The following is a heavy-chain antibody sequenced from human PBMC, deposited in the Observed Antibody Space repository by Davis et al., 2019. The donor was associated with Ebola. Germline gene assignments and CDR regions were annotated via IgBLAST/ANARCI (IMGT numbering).Heavy chain of an antibody. Sequence: PGGSLRLSCAASGFTFSSYAMSWVRQAPGKRLEWVSSISGSGGSTYSADSVKGRFTISRDNSQNTLYMQMNSLRAEDTAVYYCAKPPNNIVGAIYYFDYWGQGTLVTVSS. J-gene: IGHJ4*02. D-gene: IGHD1-26*01. CDR3: AKPPNNIVGAIYYFDY. CDR2: ISGSGGST. V-gene: IGHV3-23*01. CDR1: GFTFSSYA.